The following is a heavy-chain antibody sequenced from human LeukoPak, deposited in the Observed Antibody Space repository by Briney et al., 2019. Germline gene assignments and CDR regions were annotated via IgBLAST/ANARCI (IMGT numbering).Heavy chain of an antibody. CDR3: ARDDNADWYFDY. Sequence: GGSLRLSCEASGFTFSSYWMSWVRQAPGKGLEWVANIKTDGSEKYYVDSVKGRFTISRDNAKNSLYLQMNSLRAEDTAVYYCARDDNADWYFDYWGQGTLVTVSS. CDR2: IKTDGSEK. CDR1: GFTFSSYW. J-gene: IGHJ4*02. V-gene: IGHV3-7*01. D-gene: IGHD3-9*01.